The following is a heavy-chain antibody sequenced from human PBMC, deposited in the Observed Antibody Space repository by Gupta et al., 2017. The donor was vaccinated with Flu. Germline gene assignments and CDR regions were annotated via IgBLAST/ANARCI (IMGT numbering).Heavy chain of an antibody. D-gene: IGHD3-10*01. V-gene: IGHV3-30*18. Sequence: QVQLVESGGGVVQPGRSLRLSCAASGFTFSSYGMHWVRQAPGKGLEWVAVISYDGSKKYYADFVKGRFTISRDNSKNTLYLQMNSLRAEDTAVYYCAKDLFRGVIKGTIDYWGQGTLVTVSS. CDR2: ISYDGSKK. CDR1: GFTFSSYG. J-gene: IGHJ4*02. CDR3: AKDLFRGVIKGTIDY.